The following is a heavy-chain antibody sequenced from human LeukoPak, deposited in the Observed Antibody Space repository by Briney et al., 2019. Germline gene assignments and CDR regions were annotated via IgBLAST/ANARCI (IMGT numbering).Heavy chain of an antibody. J-gene: IGHJ4*02. D-gene: IGHD2-15*01. V-gene: IGHV4-39*01. CDR3: TRRSEFDNTHYHYFDY. CDR2: IYHSGST. Sequence: SETLSLTCTVSGGSIDSRSYYWDWIRQAPGKGLEWIGTIYHSGSTEYNPSLKSRVAIFVDTSKNQFSLILHSVSAADTAVYYGTRRSEFDNTHYHYFDYWGQGALVTVSS. CDR1: GGSIDSRSYY.